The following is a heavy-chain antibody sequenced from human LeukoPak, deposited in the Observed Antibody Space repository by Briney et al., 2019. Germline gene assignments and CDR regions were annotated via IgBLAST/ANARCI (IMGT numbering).Heavy chain of an antibody. CDR2: MYTSGST. D-gene: IGHD6-6*01. CDR3: ARGEKGSSSGSINY. V-gene: IGHV4-61*02. Sequence: SETLSLTCTVSGGSINSGTYYWSWIRQPAGKGLEWIGRMYTSGSTNYNPSLESRITISVDTSKNQFSLKLSSVTAADTAVYYCARGEKGSSSGSINYWGQGTLVTVSS. CDR1: GGSINSGTYY. J-gene: IGHJ4*02.